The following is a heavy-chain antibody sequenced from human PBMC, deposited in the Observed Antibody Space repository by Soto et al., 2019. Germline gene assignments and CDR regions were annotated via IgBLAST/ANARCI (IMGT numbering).Heavy chain of an antibody. CDR1: GGSISSGGYY. D-gene: IGHD6-19*01. Sequence: SETLSLTCTVSGGSISSGGYYWSWIRQHPGKGLEWIGYIYYSGSTYYNPSLKSRVTISVDTSKNQFSLKLSSVTAADTAVYYCARDFFIAVAGTGYYYGMDVWGQGTTVTVSS. J-gene: IGHJ6*02. CDR3: ARDFFIAVAGTGYYYGMDV. CDR2: IYYSGST. V-gene: IGHV4-31*03.